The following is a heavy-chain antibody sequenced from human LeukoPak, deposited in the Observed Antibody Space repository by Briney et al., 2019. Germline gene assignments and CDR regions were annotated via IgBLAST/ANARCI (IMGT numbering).Heavy chain of an antibody. J-gene: IGHJ4*02. CDR2: ISSSSSTI. V-gene: IGHV3-48*04. Sequence: GGSLRLSCAASVFTFSSYIMNWVRQAPGKGLEWVSYISSSSSTIYYADSLKGRFTISRDNAKNSLYLQMNSLRAEDTAVYYCARGALYYYDSSGYPHWGQGTLVTVSS. D-gene: IGHD3-22*01. CDR1: VFTFSSYI. CDR3: ARGALYYYDSSGYPH.